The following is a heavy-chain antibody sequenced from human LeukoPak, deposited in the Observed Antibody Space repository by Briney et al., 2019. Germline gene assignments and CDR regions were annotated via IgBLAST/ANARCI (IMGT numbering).Heavy chain of an antibody. CDR1: GVTFSSHA. CDR2: IGGIGAST. Sequence: GGSLRLSCAASGVTFSSHAMNWVRQAPGKGLEWVSSIGGIGASTYYADSVKGRFTISRDNSKNTLYLQMNSLRAEDTAVYYCARDAYSYGPIDYWGQGTLVTVSS. D-gene: IGHD5-18*01. J-gene: IGHJ4*02. CDR3: ARDAYSYGPIDY. V-gene: IGHV3-23*01.